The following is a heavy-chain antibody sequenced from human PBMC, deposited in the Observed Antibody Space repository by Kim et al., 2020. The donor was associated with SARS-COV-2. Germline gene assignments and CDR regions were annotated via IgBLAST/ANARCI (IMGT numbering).Heavy chain of an antibody. V-gene: IGHV3-11*06. CDR3: ARDPVRDYDFWSGSSNWFDP. Sequence: RFTISRDNAKNSLYLQMNSLRSEDTAVYYCARDPVRDYDFWSGSSNWFDPWGQGTLVTVSS. J-gene: IGHJ5*02. D-gene: IGHD3-3*01.